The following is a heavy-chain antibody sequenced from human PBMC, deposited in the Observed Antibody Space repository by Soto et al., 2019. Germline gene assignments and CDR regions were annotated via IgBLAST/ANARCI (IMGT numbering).Heavy chain of an antibody. Sequence: EVHLLESGGALVQPGGSLTLSCAASGFSFSDYAMSWVRQAPGKGLEWVSSISRTGDSAYYADSVKGRFAISGDRSKNRLSLQMNSLRVVDTAVYYCAKGPDGSGYYHNWFDSWGQGALISVSS. J-gene: IGHJ5*01. V-gene: IGHV3-23*01. CDR3: AKGPDGSGYYHNWFDS. D-gene: IGHD3-22*01. CDR2: ISRTGDSA. CDR1: GFSFSDYA.